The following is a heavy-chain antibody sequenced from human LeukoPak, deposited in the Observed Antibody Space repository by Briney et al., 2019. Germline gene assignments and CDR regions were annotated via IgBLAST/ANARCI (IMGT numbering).Heavy chain of an antibody. CDR1: GYSFTSYW. CDR3: ASLRIAARLPDAFGI. J-gene: IGHJ3*02. Sequence: GESLKISCKGSGYSFTSYWIGWVRQMPGKGLEWMGIIYPGDSDTRYSPSFQGQVTISADKSISTAYLQWSSLRASDTAMYYCASLRIAARLPDAFGIWGQGTMVTVSS. CDR2: IYPGDSDT. D-gene: IGHD6-6*01. V-gene: IGHV5-51*01.